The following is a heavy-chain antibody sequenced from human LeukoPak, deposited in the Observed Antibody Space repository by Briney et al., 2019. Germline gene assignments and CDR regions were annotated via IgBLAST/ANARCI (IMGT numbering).Heavy chain of an antibody. Sequence: PSETLSLTCAVSGGSISSGGYSWSWIRQPPGKGLEWIGYIYHSGSTYYNPSLKSRVTISVDRSKNQFSLKLSSVTAADTAVYYCARLAIIDYGDYNWFDPWGQGTLVTVSS. CDR1: GGSISSGGYS. V-gene: IGHV4-30-2*01. CDR3: ARLAIIDYGDYNWFDP. J-gene: IGHJ5*02. D-gene: IGHD4-17*01. CDR2: IYHSGST.